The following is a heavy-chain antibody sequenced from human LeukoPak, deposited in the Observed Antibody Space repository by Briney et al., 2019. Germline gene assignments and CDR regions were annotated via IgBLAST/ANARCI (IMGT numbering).Heavy chain of an antibody. D-gene: IGHD6-19*01. Sequence: PSETLSLTCTVSGGSISSYYWSWICQPPGKGLEWIGEINHSGSTNYNPSLKSRVTISVDTSKNQFSLKLSSVTAADTAVYYCARPPTVAGLRGAYYFDYWGQGTLVTVSS. CDR2: INHSGST. J-gene: IGHJ4*02. V-gene: IGHV4-34*01. CDR1: GGSISSYY. CDR3: ARPPTVAGLRGAYYFDY.